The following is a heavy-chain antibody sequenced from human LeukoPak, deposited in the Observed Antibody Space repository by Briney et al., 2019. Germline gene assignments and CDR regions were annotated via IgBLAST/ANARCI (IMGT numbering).Heavy chain of an antibody. Sequence: SETLSLTCAVYGGSFSGYYWSWIRQPPGKGLEWIGEINHSGSTNYNPSLKSRVTISADTSKNQFSLKLSSVTAADTAVYYCARSRYYDSSGYWGQGTLVTVSS. CDR2: INHSGST. J-gene: IGHJ4*02. CDR1: GGSFSGYY. CDR3: ARSRYYDSSGY. V-gene: IGHV4-34*01. D-gene: IGHD3-22*01.